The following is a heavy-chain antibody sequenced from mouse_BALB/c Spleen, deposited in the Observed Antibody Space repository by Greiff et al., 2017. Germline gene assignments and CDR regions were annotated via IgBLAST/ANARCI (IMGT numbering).Heavy chain of an antibody. CDR3: ARQGSYYGSSSIDY. V-gene: IGHV5-9-3*01. Sequence: EVMLVESGGGLVKPGGSLKLSCAASGFTFSSYAMSWVRQTPEKRLEWVATISSGGSYTYYPDSVKGRFTISRDNAKNTLYLQMSSLRSEDTAMYYCARQGSYYGSSSIDYWGQGTTLTVSS. CDR2: ISSGGSYT. D-gene: IGHD1-1*01. CDR1: GFTFSSYA. J-gene: IGHJ2*01.